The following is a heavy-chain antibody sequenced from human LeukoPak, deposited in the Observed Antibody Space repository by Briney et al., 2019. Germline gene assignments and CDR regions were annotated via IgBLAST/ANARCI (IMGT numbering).Heavy chain of an antibody. CDR3: ARGELRYFDWLSYFDY. J-gene: IGHJ4*02. CDR1: GGTFSSYA. CDR2: IIPIFGTA. Sequence: ASVKVSCKASGGTFSSYAISWVRQAPGQGLEWMGGIIPIFGTANYAQKFQGRVTITAGESTSTAYMELSSLRSEDTAVYYCARGELRYFDWLSYFDYWGQGTLVTVSS. V-gene: IGHV1-69*13. D-gene: IGHD3-9*01.